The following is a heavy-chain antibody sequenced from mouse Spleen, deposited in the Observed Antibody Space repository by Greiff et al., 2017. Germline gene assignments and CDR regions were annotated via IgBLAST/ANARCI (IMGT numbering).Heavy chain of an antibody. CDR3: ARSGTMNAMDY. CDR2: IDPSDSET. J-gene: IGHJ4*01. CDR1: GYTFTSYW. D-gene: IGHD2-4*01. Sequence: VQLQQPGAELVRPGSSVKLSCKASGYTFTSYWMHWVKQRPIQGLEWIGNIDPSDSETHYNQKFKDKATLTVDKSSSTAYMQLSSLTSEDSAVYDCARSGTMNAMDYWGQGTSVTVSS. V-gene: IGHV1-52*01.